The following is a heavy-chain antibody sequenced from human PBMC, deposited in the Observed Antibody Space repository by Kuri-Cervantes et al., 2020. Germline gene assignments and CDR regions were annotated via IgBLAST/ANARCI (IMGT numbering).Heavy chain of an antibody. CDR3: ARHRGSGYYRDAFDI. V-gene: IGHV4-34*01. CDR1: GGSFSGYY. CDR2: INHRGSI. J-gene: IGHJ3*02. D-gene: IGHD5-12*01. Sequence: GSLRLSCAVYGGSFSGYYWSWIRQPPGKGLEWIGEINHRGSINYNPSLKSRVTISVDTSKNQFSLKLTSVTATDTAVYYCARHRGSGYYRDAFDIWGQGTMVTVSS.